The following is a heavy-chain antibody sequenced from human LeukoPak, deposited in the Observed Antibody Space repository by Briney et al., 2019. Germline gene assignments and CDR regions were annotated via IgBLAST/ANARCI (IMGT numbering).Heavy chain of an antibody. CDR3: ARDPHGIAAAGSYFDY. CDR1: GFTFSSYS. CDR2: ISSGSSYI. D-gene: IGHD6-13*01. Sequence: GGSLRLSCAASGFTFSSYSMTWVRQAPGKGLEWVSSISSGSSYIYYADSVKGRFTTSRDNAKNSLYLQMNSLRAEDTAVYYCARDPHGIAAAGSYFDYWGQGTLVTVSS. J-gene: IGHJ4*02. V-gene: IGHV3-21*01.